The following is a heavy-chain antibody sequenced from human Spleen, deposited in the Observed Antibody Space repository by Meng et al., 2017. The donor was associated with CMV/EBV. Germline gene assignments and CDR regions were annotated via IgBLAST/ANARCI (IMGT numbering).Heavy chain of an antibody. J-gene: IGHJ4*02. CDR1: GFTFSDYY. CDR3: AKDIRGNVVTPGDY. CDR2: ISWNSGSI. D-gene: IGHD1-1*01. V-gene: IGHV3-9*01. Sequence: SLKISCAASGFTFSDYYMSWVRQAPGKGLEWVSGISWNSGSIGYADSVKGRFTISRDNAKNSLYLQMNSLRAEDTALYYCAKDIRGNVVTPGDYWGQGTLVTVSS.